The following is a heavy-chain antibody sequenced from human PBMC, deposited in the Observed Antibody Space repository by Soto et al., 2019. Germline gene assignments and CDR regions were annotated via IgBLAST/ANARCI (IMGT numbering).Heavy chain of an antibody. V-gene: IGHV1-46*01. D-gene: IGHD2-21*01. CDR2: INPSGGST. J-gene: IGHJ4*02. CDR1: GNTFTSYY. Sequence: ASVKVSCQASGNTFTSYYIHWVRQAPGQGLEWLGIINPSGGSTSYAQKFQGRVTMTRDTSTSTVYMELSSLRSEDTAVYYCARVGQIVNPPTGMYYCGQGTLVTVS. CDR3: ARVGQIVNPPTGMYY.